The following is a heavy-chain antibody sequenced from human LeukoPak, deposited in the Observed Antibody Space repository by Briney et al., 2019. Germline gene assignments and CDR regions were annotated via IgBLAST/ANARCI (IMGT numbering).Heavy chain of an antibody. V-gene: IGHV4-34*01. CDR3: ATRFDWLLFCNPGVDY. D-gene: IGHD3-9*01. Sequence: PSETLSLTCAVYGGSFSGYYWSWIRQPPGKGLEWIGEINHSGSTNYNTSLKSRVTISVETSKNQFSLKLSSVTAADTAVYYCATRFDWLLFCNPGVDYWGQGTLVTVSS. J-gene: IGHJ4*02. CDR1: GGSFSGYY. CDR2: INHSGST.